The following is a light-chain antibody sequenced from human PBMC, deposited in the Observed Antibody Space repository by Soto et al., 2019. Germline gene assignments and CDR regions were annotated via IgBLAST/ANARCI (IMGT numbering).Light chain of an antibody. V-gene: IGLV4-60*02. CDR1: SGHSNYI. CDR3: ETWDGNTHV. Sequence: QSVLTQSSSASASLGSSVNLTCTLTSGHSNYIIAWHQLQPGKAPRYLMNLEGSGSYNKGSGIPDRFSGSSSGADRYLTISNLQFEDEADYYCETWDGNTHVFGNGTKLTVL. J-gene: IGLJ1*01. CDR2: LEGSGSY.